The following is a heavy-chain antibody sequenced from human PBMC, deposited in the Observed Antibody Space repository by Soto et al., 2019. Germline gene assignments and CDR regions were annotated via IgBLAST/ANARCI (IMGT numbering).Heavy chain of an antibody. V-gene: IGHV1-2*02. CDR1: GDSFSAYY. J-gene: IGHJ6*03. CDR2: INPNGGAT. Sequence: QVQLVQSGAEVKKPGASVKVSCKTSGDSFSAYYLHWVRQAPGQGLEWLGWINPNGGATKYAQKFRGRVAMTRDTSIRTAYLELTCLRSDDTAIYYCARESGGATATLDYYYFYMDVWGKGTTVTVSS. D-gene: IGHD5-12*01. CDR3: ARESGGATATLDYYYFYMDV.